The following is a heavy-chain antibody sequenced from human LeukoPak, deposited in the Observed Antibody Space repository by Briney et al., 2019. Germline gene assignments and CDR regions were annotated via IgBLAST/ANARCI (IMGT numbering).Heavy chain of an antibody. D-gene: IGHD5-18*01. V-gene: IGHV3-23*01. CDR1: GFTFSSYA. CDR2: ISGSGGST. J-gene: IGHJ4*02. CDR3: AKVPSGYSYGYYFDY. Sequence: GGSLRLSCAASGFTFSSYAMSWVRQAPGKGLEWVSAISGSGGSTYYADSVKGRFTISRDNSKNTLYLQMNSLRAEDTAVYYCAKVPSGYSYGYYFDYWGQGTLVTVSS.